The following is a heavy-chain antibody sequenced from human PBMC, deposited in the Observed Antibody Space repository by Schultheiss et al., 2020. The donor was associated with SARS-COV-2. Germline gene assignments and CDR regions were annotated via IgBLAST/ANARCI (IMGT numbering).Heavy chain of an antibody. D-gene: IGHD3-10*01. CDR3: ARGDYGSGSYYFDS. J-gene: IGHJ4*02. Sequence: SETLSLTCAVYNPSFTSWFWSWVRQPPGKGLEWIGEINHSGSTNYNPSLKSRVTISVDKSKNQFSLRLSSVTAADTAVYYCARGDYGSGSYYFDSWGQGALVTVSS. V-gene: IGHV4-34*01. CDR1: NPSFTSWF. CDR2: INHSGST.